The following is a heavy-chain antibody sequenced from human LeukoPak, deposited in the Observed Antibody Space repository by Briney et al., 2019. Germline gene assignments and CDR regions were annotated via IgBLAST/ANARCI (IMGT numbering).Heavy chain of an antibody. V-gene: IGHV4-34*01. D-gene: IGHD6-6*01. CDR3: ARDVGAKYSRNFDI. Sequence: PSETLSLTCAVYGGSFSGYYWSWIRQPPGKGLEWIGEINHSGSTNYNPSLKSRVTMSVDTSKNQFSLKLSSVTAADTAVYYCARDVGAKYSRNFDIWGQGTMVTVSS. CDR1: GGSFSGYY. CDR2: INHSGST. J-gene: IGHJ3*02.